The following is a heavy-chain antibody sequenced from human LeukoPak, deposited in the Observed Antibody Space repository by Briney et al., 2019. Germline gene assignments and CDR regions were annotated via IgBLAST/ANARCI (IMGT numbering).Heavy chain of an antibody. D-gene: IGHD6-13*01. CDR2: IIPMFGTA. J-gene: IGHJ4*02. V-gene: IGHV1-69*06. Sequence: SVKVSCKASGGTFSSYAISWVRQAPGQGLEWMGGIIPMFGTANYAQKFQGRVTITADKSTSTAYMELSSLRSEDTAVYYCARRGIAAEDHDYWGQGTLVTVSS. CDR1: GGTFSSYA. CDR3: ARRGIAAEDHDY.